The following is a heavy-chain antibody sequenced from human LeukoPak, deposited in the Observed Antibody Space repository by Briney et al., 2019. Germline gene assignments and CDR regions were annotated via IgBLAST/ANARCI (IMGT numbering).Heavy chain of an antibody. CDR2: IKEDGGAK. D-gene: IGHD3-9*01. CDR3: ARERYFDWLLNWFDP. CDR1: GFTFSSYW. V-gene: IGHV3-7*01. Sequence: PGGSLRLSCAASGFTFSSYWMDWVRQAPGKGLEWVANIKEDGGAKNYVDSVKGRFTISRDNAKDSVYLQMNSLRAEDTAVYYCARERYFDWLLNWFDPWGQGTLVTVSS. J-gene: IGHJ5*02.